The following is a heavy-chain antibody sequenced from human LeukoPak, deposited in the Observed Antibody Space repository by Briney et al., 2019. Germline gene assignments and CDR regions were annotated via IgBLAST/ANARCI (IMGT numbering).Heavy chain of an antibody. CDR3: ARTHYVWGNYRCIFDY. CDR1: GFTFSSYG. D-gene: IGHD3-16*02. Sequence: SGGSLRLSCAASGFTFSSYGMHWVRQAPGKGLEWVAFIRYDGSNKYYADSVKGRFTISRDNAKNSLYLQMNSLRAEDTAVYYCARTHYVWGNYRCIFDYWGQGTLATVSS. V-gene: IGHV3-30*02. J-gene: IGHJ4*02. CDR2: IRYDGSNK.